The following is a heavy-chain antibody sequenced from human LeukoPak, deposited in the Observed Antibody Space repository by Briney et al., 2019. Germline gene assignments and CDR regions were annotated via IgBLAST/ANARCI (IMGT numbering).Heavy chain of an antibody. CDR3: ARDYYYYGMDV. V-gene: IGHV4-34*01. CDR2: INHSGST. J-gene: IGHJ6*02. Sequence: SETLSLTCAVYGGSFSGYYWSWIRQPPGKGLEWIGEINHSGSTNYNPSLRSRVTISVDTSKNQFSLKLSSVTAADTAVYYCARDYYYYGMDVWGQGTTVTVSS. CDR1: GGSFSGYY.